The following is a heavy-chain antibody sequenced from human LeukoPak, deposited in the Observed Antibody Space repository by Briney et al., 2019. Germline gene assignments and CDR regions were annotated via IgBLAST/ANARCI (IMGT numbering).Heavy chain of an antibody. CDR3: ARDTQRYSSGWYLDAFDI. CDR1: GGRFKSYG. Sequence: SVKVSCKTIGGRFKSYGFSWVRQAPGQGLEWMGGIIPVFDRPNYAQKFEGRVTMTTDTSTSTAYMELRSLRSDDTAVYYCARDTQRYSSGWYLDAFDIWGQGTMVTVSS. J-gene: IGHJ3*02. CDR2: IIPVFDRP. D-gene: IGHD6-19*01. V-gene: IGHV1-69*05.